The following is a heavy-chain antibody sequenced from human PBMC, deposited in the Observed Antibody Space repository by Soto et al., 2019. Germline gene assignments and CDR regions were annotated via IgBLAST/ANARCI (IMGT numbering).Heavy chain of an antibody. CDR3: AKKRSEVVPSAVNY. CDR1: GFTFSSYA. Sequence: GGSLRLSCAASGFTFSSYAMSWVRQAPGKGLEWVSVITGGGGDTYYADSVKGRFTISRDNSKNTLYLEMNSLRAEDTAVYYCAKKRSEVVPSAVNYWGQGNLVTVSS. J-gene: IGHJ4*02. V-gene: IGHV3-23*01. CDR2: ITGGGGDT. D-gene: IGHD2-2*01.